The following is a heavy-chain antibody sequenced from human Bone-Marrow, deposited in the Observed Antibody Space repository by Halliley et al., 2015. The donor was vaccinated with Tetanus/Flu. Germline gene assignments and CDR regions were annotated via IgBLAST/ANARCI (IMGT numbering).Heavy chain of an antibody. CDR3: AYDTSCGAAFNI. Sequence: QLVQSGAEIKNRGASVEVSCKASGYTFTTCGISWLRQAPGQGPEWMGWTNTYNGDTNYAQQFQGRLTLTADASTSTAYMELRSLRSNAPPVYYCAYDTSCGAAFNIWGQGTLVTASS. CDR2: TNTYNGDT. J-gene: IGHJ3*02. CDR1: GYTFTTCG. D-gene: IGHD3-22*01. V-gene: IGHV1-18*01.